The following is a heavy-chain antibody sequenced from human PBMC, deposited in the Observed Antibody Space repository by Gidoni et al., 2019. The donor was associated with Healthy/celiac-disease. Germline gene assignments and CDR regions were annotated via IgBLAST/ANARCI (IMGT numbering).Heavy chain of an antibody. CDR2: IYYSGST. V-gene: IGHV4-59*01. CDR3: ARGIYYYYYMDV. Sequence: QVQLQESGPGLVKPSETLSLTCTVSGGSISSYYWSWIRQPPGKGLEWIGYIYYSGSTNYNPSLKSRVTISVDTSKNQFSLNLSSVTAADTAVYYCARGIYYYYYMDVWGKGTTVTVSS. CDR1: GGSISSYY. J-gene: IGHJ6*03.